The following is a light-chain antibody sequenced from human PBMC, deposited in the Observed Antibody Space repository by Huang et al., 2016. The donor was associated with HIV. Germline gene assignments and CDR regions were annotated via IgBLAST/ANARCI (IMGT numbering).Light chain of an antibody. CDR3: HQYGSPPFT. Sequence: EIVLTQSPGTLSLSPGERPHLSCRASQSISSSSLAWYLQKPGQAPTLLIHGAYTRATDIPDRFSGRGSGTGFTLTISRLEPEDFAVYYCHQYGSPPFTFGPGTKVDIK. V-gene: IGKV3-20*01. CDR2: GAY. CDR1: QSISSSS. J-gene: IGKJ3*01.